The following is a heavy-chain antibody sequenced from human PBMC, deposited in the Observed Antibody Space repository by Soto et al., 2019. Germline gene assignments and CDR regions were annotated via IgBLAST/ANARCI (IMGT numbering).Heavy chain of an antibody. CDR2: ISGSGGLT. CDR3: AKGGFCSSTSGSTAKYGMDV. Sequence: ELHLLESGGGLVQPGGFLRVSCAASGFTFSTYAMSWVRQAPGKGREWVSAISGSGGLTFYADSVKDRFTISRDNSKNTLFLQMNSLRPGDTAVYYCAKGGFCSSTSGSTAKYGMDVWGQGTPVTVSS. CDR1: GFTFSTYA. V-gene: IGHV3-23*01. J-gene: IGHJ6*02. D-gene: IGHD2-2*03.